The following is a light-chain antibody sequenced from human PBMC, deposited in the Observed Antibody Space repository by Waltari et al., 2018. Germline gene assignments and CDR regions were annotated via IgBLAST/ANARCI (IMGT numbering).Light chain of an antibody. J-gene: IGKJ1*01. Sequence: EIVLTQSPGTLSLSPGERATLSCRASQSVSKYLAWYQQRPVQAPRLLIYAASTRATGIPDRFSGSGSGTDFSLTISRLEPEDFAVYYCQNHERLPATFGQGTKVEIK. V-gene: IGKV3-20*01. CDR2: AAS. CDR1: QSVSKY. CDR3: QNHERLPAT.